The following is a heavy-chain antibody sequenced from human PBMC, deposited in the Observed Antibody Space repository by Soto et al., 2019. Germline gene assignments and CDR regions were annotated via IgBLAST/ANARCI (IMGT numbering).Heavy chain of an antibody. D-gene: IGHD6-19*01. Sequence: ASVKVSCKASGYTFTAYPMHWVRQAPGQRLEWMGWINAGNGNTKYSQKFQGRVTITRDTSASTAYMELSSLRSEDTAVYYCARSSGYYSAFDIWGQGTMVTVSS. V-gene: IGHV1-3*01. CDR3: ARSSGYYSAFDI. CDR2: INAGNGNT. J-gene: IGHJ3*02. CDR1: GYTFTAYP.